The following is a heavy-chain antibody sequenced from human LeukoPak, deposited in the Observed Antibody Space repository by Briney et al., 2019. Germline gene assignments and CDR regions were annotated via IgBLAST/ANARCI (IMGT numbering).Heavy chain of an antibody. CDR3: ARHSYGYAEYDY. J-gene: IGHJ4*02. CDR1: GGSFSGYY. V-gene: IGHV4-34*01. D-gene: IGHD5-18*01. Sequence: SETLSLTCAVSGGSFSGYYWSWIRQPPGKGLEWIGEINHSGSTNYNPSLKSRVTISVDTSKNQFSLKLSSVTAADTAVYYCARHSYGYAEYDYWGQGTLVTVSS. CDR2: INHSGST.